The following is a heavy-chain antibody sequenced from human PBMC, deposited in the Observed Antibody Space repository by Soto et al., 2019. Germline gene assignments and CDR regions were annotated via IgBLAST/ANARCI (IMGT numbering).Heavy chain of an antibody. CDR3: ARDSPLTGWGAAFDI. J-gene: IGHJ3*02. CDR1: GFTVSSNY. CDR2: IYSGGST. Sequence: EVQLVESGGGLVQPGGSLRLSCAASGFTVSSNYMSWVRQAPGKGLEWVSVIYSGGSTYYADSVKGRFTISRHNSKNTLYLQMNSLRAEDTAVYYCARDSPLTGWGAAFDIWGQGTMVTVSS. V-gene: IGHV3-53*04. D-gene: IGHD1-26*01.